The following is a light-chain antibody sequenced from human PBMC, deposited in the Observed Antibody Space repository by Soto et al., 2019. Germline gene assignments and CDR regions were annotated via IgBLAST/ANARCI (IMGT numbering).Light chain of an antibody. Sequence: QSVLTQSPSVSGAPRQSVNISCSGNNSNIGSNAVHWYQQLPGKAPKLLMYYNDMLPSGVSDRFSGSKSGTSASLAISGLQSEDEGDYYCAAWDDTLSGRVFGGGTQLTVL. CDR3: AAWDDTLSGRV. CDR2: YND. J-gene: IGLJ3*02. V-gene: IGLV1-36*01. CDR1: NSNIGSNA.